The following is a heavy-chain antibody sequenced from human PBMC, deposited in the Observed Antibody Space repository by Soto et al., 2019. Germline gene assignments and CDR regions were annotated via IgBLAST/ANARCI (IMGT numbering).Heavy chain of an antibody. Sequence: AAVKVSCKASGYTFTSYGISWVRQAPGQGLEWMGWISAYNGNTNYAQKLQGRVTMTTDTSTSTAYMELRSLRSDDTAVYYCARVYCSGGSCYPASGYWGQGTLVTVSS. CDR2: ISAYNGNT. V-gene: IGHV1-18*01. D-gene: IGHD2-15*01. CDR1: GYTFTSYG. J-gene: IGHJ4*02. CDR3: ARVYCSGGSCYPASGY.